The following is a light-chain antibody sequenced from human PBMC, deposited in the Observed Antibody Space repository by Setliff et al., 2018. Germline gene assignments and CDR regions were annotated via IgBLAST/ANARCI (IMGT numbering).Light chain of an antibody. J-gene: IGLJ1*01. Sequence: QSALAQHPSASGSPGQSVAISCTGTSSDVGRYNFVSWYQHHPGKAPKLIIYEVSKRPSGVPDRFSGSKSGNTASLAVSGLQAEDEADYYCQSYAGGLGGYVFGGGTKVTVL. CDR1: SSDVGRYNF. CDR2: EVS. V-gene: IGLV2-8*01. CDR3: QSYAGGLGGYV.